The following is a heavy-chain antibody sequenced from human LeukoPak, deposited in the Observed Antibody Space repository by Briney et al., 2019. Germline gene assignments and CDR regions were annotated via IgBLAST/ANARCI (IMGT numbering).Heavy chain of an antibody. CDR2: IFHSGNT. V-gene: IGHV4-38-2*02. J-gene: IGHJ1*01. D-gene: IGHD6-19*01. CDR3: ATIVVTGTARGYLQH. CDR1: GYSISSGYS. Sequence: MPSETLSLTCTVSGYSISSGYSWGWIRQPPGQGLEWIGTIFHSGNTYYNPSLQSRVTISVDTSKNQFSLKLNSVTAADAAVYYCATIVVTGTARGYLQHWGQGTLVAVSS.